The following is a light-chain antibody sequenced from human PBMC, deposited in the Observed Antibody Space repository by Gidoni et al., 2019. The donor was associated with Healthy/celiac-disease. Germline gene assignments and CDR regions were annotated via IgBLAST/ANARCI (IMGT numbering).Light chain of an antibody. CDR3: QQYYSSPYT. J-gene: IGKJ2*01. CDR2: WAS. Sequence: DIVMTQSPDSLAVSLGERAPINCKSSQSVLYSSNNKNYLAWYQQKPGRPPKLLIYWASTREPGVPDRFSGSGSGTDFTLTISSLQAEDVAVYYCQQYYSSPYTFGQGTKLEIK. V-gene: IGKV4-1*01. CDR1: QSVLYSSNNKNY.